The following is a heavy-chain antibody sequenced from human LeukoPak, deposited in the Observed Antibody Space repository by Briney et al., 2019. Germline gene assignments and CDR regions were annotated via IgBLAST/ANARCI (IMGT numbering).Heavy chain of an antibody. CDR2: INVNRGGT. CDR1: GYTFTAYY. J-gene: IGHJ4*02. V-gene: IGHV1-2*02. D-gene: IGHD2-2*01. CDR3: ARRYCSSTSCYYFDY. Sequence: ASVKVSCKASGYTFTAYYMHWVRQAPGHGLEWMGGINVNRGGTNYAQRFQDRVTMTRDTSITTAYMELNRLKSDDTAVYYCARRYCSSTSCYYFDYWGQGTLVTVSS.